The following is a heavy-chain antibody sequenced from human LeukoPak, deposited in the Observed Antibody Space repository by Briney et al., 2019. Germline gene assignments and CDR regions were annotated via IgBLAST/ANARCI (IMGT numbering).Heavy chain of an antibody. CDR3: ARGYCSGGICHSGRYYFDF. CDR1: GGSISSYY. J-gene: IGHJ2*01. CDR2: IFYSGST. V-gene: IGHV4-59*01. Sequence: PSETLSHTCTVPGGSISSYYWTWIRQPPGKGLEWIGYIFYSGSTNYSPSLKSRVAISVETSKNQFSLKLNSVTTADTAVYYCARGYCSGGICHSGRYYFDFLVRGTLVTVSS. D-gene: IGHD2-15*01.